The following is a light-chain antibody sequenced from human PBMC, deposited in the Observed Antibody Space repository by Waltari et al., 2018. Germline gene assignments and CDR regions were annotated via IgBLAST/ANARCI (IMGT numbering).Light chain of an antibody. CDR2: SAF. J-gene: IGKJ2*01. CDR3: MQDTHWPYT. Sequence: SGGGTYLYWFQKRPGQAPRRLIYSAFTRDGGIPDRFSGSGSGTDFTLEISRVEAEDFAIYYCMQDTHWPYTFGQGTTLEIK. CDR1: SGGGTY. V-gene: IGKV2-30*01.